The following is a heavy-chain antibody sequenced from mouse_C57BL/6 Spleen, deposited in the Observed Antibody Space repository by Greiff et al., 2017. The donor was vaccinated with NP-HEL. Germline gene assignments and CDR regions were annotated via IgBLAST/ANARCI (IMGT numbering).Heavy chain of an antibody. CDR2: IYPRSGNT. Sequence: QVQLQQSGAELARPGASVKLSCKASGYTFTSYGISWVKQRTGQGLEWIGEIYPRSGNTYYNEKFKGKATLTADKSSSTAYMELRSLTSEDSAVYFCARRDYDLYWYFDVWGTGTTVTVSS. J-gene: IGHJ1*03. CDR3: ARRDYDLYWYFDV. CDR1: GYTFTSYG. V-gene: IGHV1-81*01. D-gene: IGHD2-4*01.